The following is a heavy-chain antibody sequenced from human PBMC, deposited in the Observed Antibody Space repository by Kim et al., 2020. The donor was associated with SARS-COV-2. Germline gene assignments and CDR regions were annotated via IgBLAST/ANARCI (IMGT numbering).Heavy chain of an antibody. CDR2: INHSGST. CDR3: ARTDYGDYLITAWDYYYGMDV. J-gene: IGHJ6*02. CDR1: GGSFSGYY. V-gene: IGHV4-34*01. D-gene: IGHD4-17*01. Sequence: SETLSLTCAVYGGSFSGYYWSWIRQPPGKGLEWIGEINHSGSTNYNPSLKSRVTISVDTSKNQFSLKLSSVTAADTAVYYCARTDYGDYLITAWDYYYGMDVWGQGTTVTVSS.